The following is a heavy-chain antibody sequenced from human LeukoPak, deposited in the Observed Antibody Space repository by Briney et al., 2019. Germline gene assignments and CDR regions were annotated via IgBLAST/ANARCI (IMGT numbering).Heavy chain of an antibody. D-gene: IGHD3-16*02. J-gene: IGHJ4*02. V-gene: IGHV3-23*05. CDR1: GFAVRTSF. CDR3: AKRGTYYDYIWGSYRFDY. CDR2: IYTGDTDGST. Sequence: GGSLRLSCAASGFAVRTSFMNWVRQAPGKGLEWVSTIYTGDTDGSTYYADSVKGRFTISRDNSKNTLYLQMNSLRAEDTAVYYCAKRGTYYDYIWGSYRFDYWGQGTLVTVSS.